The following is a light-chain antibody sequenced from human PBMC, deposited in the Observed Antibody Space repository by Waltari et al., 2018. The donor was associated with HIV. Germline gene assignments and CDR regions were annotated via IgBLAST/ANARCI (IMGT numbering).Light chain of an antibody. CDR2: TNN. Sequence: QSVLTQPPSASGTPGQRVTISCSGSSSNIGGTTVNWFQQLPGTAPKLLIYTNNQRPSGVPDRFSGSKSGTSASLAISGHQSEDEADYYCAAWDDSLNGVVFGGGTKLTVL. CDR3: AAWDDSLNGVV. CDR1: SSNIGGTT. J-gene: IGLJ2*01. V-gene: IGLV1-44*01.